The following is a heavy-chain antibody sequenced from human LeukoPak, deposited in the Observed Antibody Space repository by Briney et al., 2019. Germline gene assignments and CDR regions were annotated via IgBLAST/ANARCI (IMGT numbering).Heavy chain of an antibody. J-gene: IGHJ4*02. Sequence: GGSLRLSCAASGFTFSSYAMSWVRQAPGKGLEWVSAISGSGGSTYYADSVKGRFTISRDNSKNTLYLQMNSLRAEDTAVYYCAKALSYYDFWSGHGVYFDYWGQGTLVTVSS. D-gene: IGHD3-3*01. CDR3: AKALSYYDFWSGHGVYFDY. V-gene: IGHV3-23*01. CDR2: ISGSGGST. CDR1: GFTFSSYA.